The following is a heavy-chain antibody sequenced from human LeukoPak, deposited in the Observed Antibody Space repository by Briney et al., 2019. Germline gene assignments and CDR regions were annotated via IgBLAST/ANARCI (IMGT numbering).Heavy chain of an antibody. V-gene: IGHV1-46*01. CDR2: FNPSGGGT. J-gene: IGHJ4*02. Sequence: ASVKVSCKASGYTFTSYYMHWVRQAPGQGLEWLGMFNPSGGGTTYAKKYHGRVTMTRDTSTSTVYMELSSLRSEDTAVYYCARGRFVLDYYRFDNWGQGTLVTVSS. CDR3: ARGRFVLDYYRFDN. D-gene: IGHD3-22*01. CDR1: GYTFTSYY.